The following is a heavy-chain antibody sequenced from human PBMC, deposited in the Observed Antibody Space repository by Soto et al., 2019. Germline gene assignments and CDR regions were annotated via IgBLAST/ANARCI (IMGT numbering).Heavy chain of an antibody. Sequence: VQLVESGGGVVQHGRSLRLSCTASGFTFSDYAMHWVRQAPGKGLEVVAVVSRDGRNTHYADSEKGRFTIARDSSKNTLSQETTTLRAEDTAGQYCANGGPPWLVTADFNYWGQGALVTVSS. J-gene: IGHJ4*02. V-gene: IGHV3-30*18. CDR3: ANGGPPWLVTADFNY. CDR1: GFTFSDYA. CDR2: VSRDGRNT. D-gene: IGHD6-19*01.